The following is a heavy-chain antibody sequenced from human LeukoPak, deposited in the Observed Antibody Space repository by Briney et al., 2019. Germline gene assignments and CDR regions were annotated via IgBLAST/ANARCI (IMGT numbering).Heavy chain of an antibody. Sequence: PGGSLRLSCAASGFTFSSYEMNWVRQAPGKGLEWVSYISSSSSTIYYADSVKGRFTISRDNAKTSLYLQMNSLRAEDTAVYYCARGAATCDYWGQGTLVPVSS. D-gene: IGHD1-26*01. CDR3: ARGAATCDY. J-gene: IGHJ4*02. V-gene: IGHV3-48*03. CDR1: GFTFSSYE. CDR2: ISSSSSTI.